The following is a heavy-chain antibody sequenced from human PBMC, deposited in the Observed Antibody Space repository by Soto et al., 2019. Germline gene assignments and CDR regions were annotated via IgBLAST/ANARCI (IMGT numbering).Heavy chain of an antibody. CDR3: ARTDSPAPFYDVSADFDR. CDR1: GGSMSNDNYY. Sequence: TLPLSCTVSGGSMSNDNYYWSRIRQYPGKGLEWIAYIYYSGSTYYNPSLKSRLTISVDPSKNQFSLKLSSVTAADTAVYYCARTDSPAPFYDVSADFDRWGQGTLVTVSS. J-gene: IGHJ5*02. V-gene: IGHV4-30-4*01. D-gene: IGHD3-22*01. CDR2: IYYSGST.